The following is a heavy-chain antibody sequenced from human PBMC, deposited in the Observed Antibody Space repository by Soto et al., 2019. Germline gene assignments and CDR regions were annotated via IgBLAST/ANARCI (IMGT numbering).Heavy chain of an antibody. CDR3: ARVAGPLYYYDSSGYYFDY. V-gene: IGHV3-21*01. CDR2: ISSSSSYI. J-gene: IGHJ4*02. D-gene: IGHD3-22*01. Sequence: GGSLRLSCAASGFTFSSYSMNWVRQAPGKGLEWVSSISSSSSYIYYADSVKGRFTISRDNAKNSLYLQMNSLRAEDTAVYYCARVAGPLYYYDSSGYYFDYWGQGTLVTVSS. CDR1: GFTFSSYS.